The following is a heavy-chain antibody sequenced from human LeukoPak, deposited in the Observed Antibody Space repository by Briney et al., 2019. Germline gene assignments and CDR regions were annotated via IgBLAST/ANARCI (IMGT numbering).Heavy chain of an antibody. J-gene: IGHJ4*02. V-gene: IGHV4-59*01. D-gene: IGHD3-22*01. Sequence: KPSETLSLTCTVSGGSISGYYWSWIRQPPGKGLEWIGYIYYSGSTNYNPSPKSRATISVDTSKHQFSLKLNSVTSADTAVYYCARDTRYYDNSGYYYFDYWGRGTLVTVSS. CDR1: GGSISGYY. CDR2: IYYSGST. CDR3: ARDTRYYDNSGYYYFDY.